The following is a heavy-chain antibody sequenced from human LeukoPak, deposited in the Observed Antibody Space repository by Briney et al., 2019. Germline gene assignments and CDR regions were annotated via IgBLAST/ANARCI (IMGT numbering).Heavy chain of an antibody. J-gene: IGHJ4*02. D-gene: IGHD1-1*01. V-gene: IGHV3-15*01. CDR2: IKSKSHGGTT. Sequence: PGGSRRLSCAASGFTFSDASMSWVRQAQGKGLEWLGRIKSKSHGGTTDYAAPVKARFTVLRDDSKDTLYLQMNSLRTEDTAVYYCATSGQHWDVFDFWGQGTLVTVSS. CDR3: ATSGQHWDVFDF. CDR1: GFTFSDAS.